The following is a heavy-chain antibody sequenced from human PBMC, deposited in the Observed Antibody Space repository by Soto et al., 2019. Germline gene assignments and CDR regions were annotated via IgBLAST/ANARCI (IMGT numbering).Heavy chain of an antibody. CDR2: VGWNGGDI. CDR1: GFTLDDYT. D-gene: IGHD2-2*01. Sequence: VQLVESGGGLVQPGGSLRLSCAVSGFTLDDYTMHWVRQAPGKGLEWVSGVGWNGGDIVYADSVKGRFTVSRDNTRNSLYLDVNSLTTEDTAIYFCAKERAVVVPVSTSYFHYYGLDVWGQGTTVTVS. V-gene: IGHV3-9*01. J-gene: IGHJ6*02. CDR3: AKERAVVVPVSTSYFHYYGLDV.